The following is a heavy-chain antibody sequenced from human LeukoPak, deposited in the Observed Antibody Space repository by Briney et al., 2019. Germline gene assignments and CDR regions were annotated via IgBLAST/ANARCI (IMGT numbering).Heavy chain of an antibody. CDR1: GFTFSSYG. J-gene: IGHJ4*02. D-gene: IGHD3-3*01. CDR2: ISYDGSSK. Sequence: PGGSLRLSCAASGFTFSSYGMHWVRQAPGKGLEWVAVISYDGSSKYYADSVKGRFTISRDNSKNTLLLQMNSLRAEDTAVYYCARGSTISSSFYFDNRGQGTLVTVSS. V-gene: IGHV3-30*03. CDR3: ARGSTISSSFYFDN.